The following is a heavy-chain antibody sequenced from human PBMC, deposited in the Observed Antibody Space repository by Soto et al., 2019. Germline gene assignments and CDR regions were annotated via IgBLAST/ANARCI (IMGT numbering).Heavy chain of an antibody. D-gene: IGHD3-22*01. J-gene: IGHJ5*02. CDR2: IFPSDSDT. CDR1: GYKFTSSW. Sequence: GESLKISCRTSGYKFTSSWIAWVRQKPGKGLEWMGIIFPSDSDTRYSPSFQGQVTISADRSTSTVFLQWASLKASDTAVYFCARKEKSGYFNWFHPSGQGPLVTVYS. V-gene: IGHV5-51*01. CDR3: ARKEKSGYFNWFHP.